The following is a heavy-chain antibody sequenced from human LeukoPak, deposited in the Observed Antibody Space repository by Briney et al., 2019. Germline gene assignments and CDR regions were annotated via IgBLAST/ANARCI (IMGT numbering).Heavy chain of an antibody. J-gene: IGHJ3*02. CDR1: GDSISNYY. Sequence: SETLALTCTVSGDSISNYYWGWIRQSSGKGLEWIGYDYYSGSINYNPSLKSRVTISVDRSKNQFSLKLSSVTAADTAVYYCAREGREWGITIFGVEIWGQGTMVTVSS. D-gene: IGHD3-3*01. V-gene: IGHV4-59*12. CDR3: AREGREWGITIFGVEI. CDR2: DYYSGSI.